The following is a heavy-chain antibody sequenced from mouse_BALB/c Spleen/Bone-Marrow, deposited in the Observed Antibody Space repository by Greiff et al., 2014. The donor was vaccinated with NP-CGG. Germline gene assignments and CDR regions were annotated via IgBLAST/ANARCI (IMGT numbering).Heavy chain of an antibody. Sequence: VQLKHSGAELVKPGASVKLSCSASGFNIKDTYIHWVKQRPEQGLEWIGRIDPANGNTKYDPKFRGKATVTADTSANTGYLQLSSLTSEDTAVYYCADLGDYWGQGTTLTVSS. CDR1: GFNIKDTY. CDR3: ADLGDY. V-gene: IGHV14-3*02. CDR2: IDPANGNT. J-gene: IGHJ2*01. D-gene: IGHD4-1*01.